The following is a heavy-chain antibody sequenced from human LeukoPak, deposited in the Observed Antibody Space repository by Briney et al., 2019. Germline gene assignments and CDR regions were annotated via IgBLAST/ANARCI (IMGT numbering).Heavy chain of an antibody. CDR3: AKDGLLYCSSTSCRPDYYYYYMDV. Sequence: GGSLRLSCAASGFIFGGSAMAWVRQTPGQGLEWVSLISGDGGSTYYADSVKGRFTISRDNSKSSLYLQMNSLRTEDTALYYCAKDGLLYCSSTSCRPDYYYYYMDVWGKGTTVTVSS. J-gene: IGHJ6*03. CDR2: ISGDGGST. D-gene: IGHD2-2*01. CDR1: GFIFGGSA. V-gene: IGHV3-43*02.